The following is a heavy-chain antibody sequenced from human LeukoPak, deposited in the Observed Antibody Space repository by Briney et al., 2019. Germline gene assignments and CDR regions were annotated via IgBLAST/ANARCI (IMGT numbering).Heavy chain of an antibody. CDR2: IYHSGST. CDR1: GYSISSNYY. Sequence: SETLSLTCAVSGYSISSNYYWGWIRQPPGKGLGWIGSIYHSGSTYYNPSLKSRVTISVDTSKNQFSLKLSSVTAADTAVYYCARFYYYDSSDAFDIWGQGTMVTVSS. D-gene: IGHD3-22*01. V-gene: IGHV4-38-2*01. CDR3: ARFYYYDSSDAFDI. J-gene: IGHJ3*02.